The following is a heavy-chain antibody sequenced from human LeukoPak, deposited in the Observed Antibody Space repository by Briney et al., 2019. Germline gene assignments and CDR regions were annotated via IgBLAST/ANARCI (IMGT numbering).Heavy chain of an antibody. V-gene: IGHV3-23*01. CDR3: AKGGEYYYDSSPDY. D-gene: IGHD3-22*01. CDR1: GFTFSSYA. Sequence: GGSLRLSCAASGFTFSSYAMSWVRQAPGKGLEWVSAISGSGGSTYYADSVKGRFTISRDNSKNTLYLQMNSLRAEDTAVYDCAKGGEYYYDSSPDYWGQGTLVTASS. J-gene: IGHJ4*02. CDR2: ISGSGGST.